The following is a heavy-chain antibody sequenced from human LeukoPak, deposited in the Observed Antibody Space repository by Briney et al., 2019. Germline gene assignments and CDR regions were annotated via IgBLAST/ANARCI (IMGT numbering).Heavy chain of an antibody. V-gene: IGHV3-30*18. Sequence: GGSLRLSCAASGFAFSSYGMRWGRQAPRKGLGWGVVISYAGSNKYHAVSVKSRFTISRDNSKNTLYLQMNSLSAEDTAEYYCAKAALLWCGEFYFDYWGQGTLVTVSS. CDR2: ISYAGSNK. D-gene: IGHD3-10*01. CDR1: GFAFSSYG. J-gene: IGHJ4*02. CDR3: AKAALLWCGEFYFDY.